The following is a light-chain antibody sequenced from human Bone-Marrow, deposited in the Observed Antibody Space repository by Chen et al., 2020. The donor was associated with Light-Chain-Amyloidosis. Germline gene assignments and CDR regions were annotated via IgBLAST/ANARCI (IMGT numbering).Light chain of an antibody. CDR1: NIGATS. CDR2: DDS. V-gene: IGLV3-21*02. CDR3: QVWDRSSDRPV. J-gene: IGLJ3*02. Sequence: SYVLTQPSSVSAAPGQAATIACGGNNIGATSVSWYEQTPGRAPLLVVYDDSDWTSGIPERLSGSNSGNTATLTISRVEAGDEADYYCQVWDRSSDRPVFGGGTKLTVL.